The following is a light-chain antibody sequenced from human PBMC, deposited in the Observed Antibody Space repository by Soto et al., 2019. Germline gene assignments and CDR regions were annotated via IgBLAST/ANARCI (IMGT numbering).Light chain of an antibody. CDR2: AAS. Sequence: IQLTQSPSSLSASIGDRVTITCRASQGVSPYLAWYQQNPGKAPKLLIYAASTLQSGVPSRFSGGGSGTDFSLTISSLQPEDFATYYCQQLNSFPYTFGGGTKVDIK. CDR1: QGVSPY. J-gene: IGKJ4*01. CDR3: QQLNSFPYT. V-gene: IGKV1-9*01.